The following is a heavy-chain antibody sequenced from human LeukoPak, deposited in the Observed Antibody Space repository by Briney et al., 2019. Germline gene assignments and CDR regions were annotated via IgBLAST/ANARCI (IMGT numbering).Heavy chain of an antibody. D-gene: IGHD1-26*01. J-gene: IGHJ4*02. CDR3: GRRGSSHAFDY. CDR2: IYYSGST. CDR1: GGSISSSSYY. V-gene: IGHV4-30-4*01. Sequence: SETLSLTCTVSGGSISSSSYYWSWIRQPPGKGLEWIGYIYYSGSTDYNPSLKSRVSISIDTSKNQFSLKLTSVTAADTAVYYCGRRGSSHAFDYWGQGTLVTVSS.